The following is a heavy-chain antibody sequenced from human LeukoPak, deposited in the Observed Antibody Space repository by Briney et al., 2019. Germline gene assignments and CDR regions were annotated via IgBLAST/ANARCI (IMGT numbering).Heavy chain of an antibody. J-gene: IGHJ4*02. D-gene: IGHD6-19*01. V-gene: IGHV1-46*01. CDR3: AREEQWLVHDY. CDR1: GYTSTSYY. Sequence: ASVKVSCKASGYTSTSYYMHWVLQAPGQGLEWMGIINPSGGSTSYAQKFQGRVTMTRDTSTSTVYMELSSLRSEDTAVYYCAREEQWLVHDYWGQGTLVTVSS. CDR2: INPSGGST.